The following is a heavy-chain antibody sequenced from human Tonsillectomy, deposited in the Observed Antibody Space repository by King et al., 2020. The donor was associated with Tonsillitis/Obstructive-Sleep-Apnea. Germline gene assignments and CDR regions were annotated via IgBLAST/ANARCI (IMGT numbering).Heavy chain of an antibody. CDR3: ARDLDNYSNYAWLGFVSYYYYMDV. CDR2: INSDGSST. Sequence: VQLVESGGGLVQPGGSLRLSCAASGFTFSSYWMHWVRQAPGKGLVWVSRINSDGSSTSYADSVKGRFTISRDNAKNTPYLQMNSLRAEDTAVYYCARDLDNYSNYAWLGFVSYYYYMDVWGKGTTVTVSS. CDR1: GFTFSSYW. J-gene: IGHJ6*03. V-gene: IGHV3-74*01. D-gene: IGHD4-11*01.